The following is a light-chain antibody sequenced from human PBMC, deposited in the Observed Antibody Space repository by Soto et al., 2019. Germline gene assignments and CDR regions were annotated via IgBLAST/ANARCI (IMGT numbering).Light chain of an antibody. V-gene: IGLV2-14*01. Sequence: QSALTQPASVSGSPGQSITTSCAGTNSDVGAYNYVSWYQQHPGKAPKLMIFGVRNRPSGVSNRFSGSKSGNTASLTISGLQPEDEADYYCNSYTSRSTYVFGSGTKLTVL. CDR2: GVR. CDR1: NSDVGAYNY. CDR3: NSYTSRSTYV. J-gene: IGLJ1*01.